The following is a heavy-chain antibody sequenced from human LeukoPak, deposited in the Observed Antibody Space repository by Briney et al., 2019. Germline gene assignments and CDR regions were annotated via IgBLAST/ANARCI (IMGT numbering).Heavy chain of an antibody. CDR3: AREAQVVPAAFYYFDY. CDR1: GGTFSSYA. Sequence: GASVKVSCKASGGTFSSYAISWVRQAPGQGLEWMGGIIPIFGTANYAQKFQGRVTITADESTSTAYMELSSLRSEDTAVYYCAREAQVVPAAFYYFDYWGQGTLVTVFS. CDR2: IIPIFGTA. D-gene: IGHD2-2*01. V-gene: IGHV1-69*01. J-gene: IGHJ4*02.